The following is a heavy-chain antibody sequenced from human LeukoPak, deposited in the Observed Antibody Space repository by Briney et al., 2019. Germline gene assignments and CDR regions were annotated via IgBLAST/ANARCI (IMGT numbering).Heavy chain of an antibody. CDR2: IIPIFGTA. CDR1: GGTFSSYA. V-gene: IGHV1-69*13. Sequence: SVTVSCKASGGTFSSYAISWVRQAPGQGLEWMGGIIPIFGTANYAQKFQGRVTITADESTSTAYMELSSLRSEDTAVYYCASLDCSGGSCYSVPYYFDYWGQGTLVTVSS. J-gene: IGHJ4*02. D-gene: IGHD2-15*01. CDR3: ASLDCSGGSCYSVPYYFDY.